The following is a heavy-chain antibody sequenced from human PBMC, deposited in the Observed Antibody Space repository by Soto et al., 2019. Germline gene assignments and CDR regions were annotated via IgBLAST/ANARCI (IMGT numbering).Heavy chain of an antibody. CDR3: AKDKREIVVVPAASYYYGMDV. J-gene: IGHJ6*02. Sequence: EVQLLESGGGLVQPGGSLRLSCAASGFTFSSYAMSWVRQAPGKGLEWVSAISGSGGSTYYADSVKGRFTISRDNSKNTLYLQMNSLRAEDTAVYYCAKDKREIVVVPAASYYYGMDVWDQGTTVTVSS. D-gene: IGHD2-2*01. CDR1: GFTFSSYA. V-gene: IGHV3-23*01. CDR2: ISGSGGST.